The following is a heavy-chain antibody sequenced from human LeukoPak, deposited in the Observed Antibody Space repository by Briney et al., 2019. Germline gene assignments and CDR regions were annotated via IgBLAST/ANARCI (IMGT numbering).Heavy chain of an antibody. D-gene: IGHD6-19*01. V-gene: IGHV3-7*01. CDR2: IKQDGSEK. J-gene: IGHJ4*02. Sequence: GGSLRLSCAASGFTFSSYWMSWVRQAPGKGVEWVANIKQDGSEKYYVDSVKGRFTISRDNAKNSLYLQMNSLRAEDTAVYYCARDRTPLGRSDWYYFDYWGQGTLVTVSS. CDR3: ARDRTPLGRSDWYYFDY. CDR1: GFTFSSYW.